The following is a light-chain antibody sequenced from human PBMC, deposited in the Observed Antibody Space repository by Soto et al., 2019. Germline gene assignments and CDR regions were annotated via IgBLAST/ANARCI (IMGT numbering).Light chain of an antibody. V-gene: IGKV3-15*01. J-gene: IGKJ3*01. CDR2: GAS. CDR1: QSVSSN. CDR3: QHYNNWPIT. Sequence: EIVMTQSPATLSVSPGERATLSCRASQSVSSNLAWYQQKPGQAPRLLIYGASTRATGIPARFSGSGSGTDSTLTISSLQSEDFAVYYCQHYNNWPITFGPGTKVDIK.